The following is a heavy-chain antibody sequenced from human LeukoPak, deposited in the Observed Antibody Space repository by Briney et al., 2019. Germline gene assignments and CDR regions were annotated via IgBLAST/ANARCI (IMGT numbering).Heavy chain of an antibody. D-gene: IGHD5-24*01. CDR2: INHSGST. V-gene: IGHV4-34*01. J-gene: IGHJ4*02. CDR3: ARGRVGREMATIEDY. Sequence: PSETLSLTCAVYGGSFSGYYWSWIRQPPGKGLEWIGEINHSGSTNYNPSLKSRVTISVDTSKNQFSLKLSSVTAADTAVYYCARGRVGREMATIEDYWGQGTLVTVSS. CDR1: GGSFSGYY.